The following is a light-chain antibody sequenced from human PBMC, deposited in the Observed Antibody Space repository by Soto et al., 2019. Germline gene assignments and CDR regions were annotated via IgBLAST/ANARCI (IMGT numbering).Light chain of an antibody. V-gene: IGKV3-15*01. CDR2: GAS. CDR1: ESVGSN. J-gene: IGKJ4*01. Sequence: EIVMTQSPATLSVSPGERVTLSCRASESVGSNLAWYHQKPGQAPRLLIYGASTRATDIPARFSGSGSGTEFTLTISSLQSEDFAVYFCQQFKKWPLTFGGGTKVEIK. CDR3: QQFKKWPLT.